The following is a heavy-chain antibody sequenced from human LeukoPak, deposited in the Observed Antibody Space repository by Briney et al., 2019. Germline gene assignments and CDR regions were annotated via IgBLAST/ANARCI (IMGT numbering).Heavy chain of an antibody. J-gene: IGHJ3*02. Sequence: SETLSLTCTVSGGSISSYYWSWIRQPPGKGLEWIGYIYYSGSTYYNPSLKSRVTISVDTSKNQFSLKLSSVTAADTAVYYCARFEREELRNAFDIWGQGTMVTVSS. CDR3: ARFEREELRNAFDI. CDR1: GGSISSYY. CDR2: IYYSGST. D-gene: IGHD1-26*01. V-gene: IGHV4-59*04.